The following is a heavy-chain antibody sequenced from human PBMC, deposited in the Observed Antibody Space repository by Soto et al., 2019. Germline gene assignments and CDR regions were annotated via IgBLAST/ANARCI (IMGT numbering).Heavy chain of an antibody. D-gene: IGHD1-26*01. V-gene: IGHV3-30-3*01. Sequence: VGSLRLSCAASGFTFSSYAMHWVRQAPGKGLEWVAVISYDGSNKYYADSVKGRFTISRDNSKNTLYLQMNSLRAEDTAVYYCAAIVGATAGAFDIWGQGTMVTVSS. CDR1: GFTFSSYA. J-gene: IGHJ3*02. CDR3: AAIVGATAGAFDI. CDR2: ISYDGSNK.